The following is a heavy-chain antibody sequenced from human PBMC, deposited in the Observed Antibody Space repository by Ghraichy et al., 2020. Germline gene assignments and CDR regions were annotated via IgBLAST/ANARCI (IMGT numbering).Heavy chain of an antibody. J-gene: IGHJ6*02. CDR1: GDSVSSNSAD. Sequence: QNLSLTCAISGDSVSSNSADWNWIRQSPSRGLEWLGRTYYRSKWYNDYAGSVKSRITINPDTSKNQFSLQLNSVTPEDTAVYYCARDLFDRPYYYYGMDVWGQGTTVTVSS. D-gene: IGHD3-22*01. CDR2: TYYRSKWYN. V-gene: IGHV6-1*01. CDR3: ARDLFDRPYYYYGMDV.